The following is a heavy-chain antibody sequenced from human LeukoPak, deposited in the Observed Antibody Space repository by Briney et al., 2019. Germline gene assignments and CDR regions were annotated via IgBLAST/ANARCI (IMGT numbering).Heavy chain of an antibody. D-gene: IGHD3-9*01. V-gene: IGHV1-18*01. CDR3: AREGNYYDILTGFFDY. CDR1: GYTFTSYG. CDR2: ISAYNGNT. Sequence: ASVKVSCKASGYTFTSYGISWVRQAPGQGLEWMGWISAYNGNTNYAQKLQGRVTMTTDTSTSTAYMELRSLRSDDTAVYYCAREGNYYDILTGFFDYWGQGTLVTDSS. J-gene: IGHJ4*02.